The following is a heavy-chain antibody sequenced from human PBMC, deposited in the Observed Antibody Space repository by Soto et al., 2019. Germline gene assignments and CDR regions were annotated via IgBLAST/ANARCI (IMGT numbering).Heavy chain of an antibody. D-gene: IGHD6-6*01. V-gene: IGHV4-30-4*01. Sequence: PSETLSLTCTVSGGSISSGDYYWSWIRQPPGKGLEWIGYIYYSGGTYYNPSLKSRVTISVDTSKNQFSLKLSSVTAADTAVYYCARANLRGGGSSSDYWGQGTLVTVSS. CDR2: IYYSGGT. CDR3: ARANLRGGGSSSDY. J-gene: IGHJ4*02. CDR1: GGSISSGDYY.